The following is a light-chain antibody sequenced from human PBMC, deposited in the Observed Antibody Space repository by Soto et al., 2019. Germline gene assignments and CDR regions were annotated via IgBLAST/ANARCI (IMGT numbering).Light chain of an antibody. CDR1: SSDVGGYNY. V-gene: IGLV2-14*01. CDR2: DVS. Sequence: QSVLTQPAPVSGSPGQSITISCTGTSSDVGGYNYVSWYRQHPGKAPKLMIYDVSNRPSGVSNRFSGSKSGNTASLTISGLQAEDEADYYCSSYTTSSTLVFGGGTKLTVL. CDR3: SSYTTSSTLV. J-gene: IGLJ2*01.